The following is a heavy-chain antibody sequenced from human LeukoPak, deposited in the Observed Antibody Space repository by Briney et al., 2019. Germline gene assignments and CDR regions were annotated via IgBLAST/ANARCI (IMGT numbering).Heavy chain of an antibody. J-gene: IGHJ6*02. D-gene: IGHD2-15*01. CDR1: GGSFSGYY. Sequence: SETLSLTCAVYGGSFSGYYWSWIRQPPGKGLEWIWEINHSGSTNYNPSLKSRVTISVDTSKNQFSLKLSSVTAADTAVYYCARGYWRGMDVWGQGTTVTVSS. CDR3: ARGYWRGMDV. CDR2: INHSGST. V-gene: IGHV4-34*01.